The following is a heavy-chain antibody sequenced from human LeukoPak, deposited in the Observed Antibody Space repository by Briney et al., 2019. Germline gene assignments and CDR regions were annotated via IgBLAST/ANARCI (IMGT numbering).Heavy chain of an antibody. Sequence: ASVKVSCKASGYTFTGYNMHWVRQAPGQGLEWMGWINASSGGTNYAQKFQGRVTMTRDTSISTAFMELSRLSSDDTAVYYCACASGNYYNGNYFDYWGQGTLVTVSS. CDR3: ACASGNYYNGNYFDY. CDR2: INASSGGT. D-gene: IGHD3-10*01. J-gene: IGHJ4*02. CDR1: GYTFTGYN. V-gene: IGHV1-2*02.